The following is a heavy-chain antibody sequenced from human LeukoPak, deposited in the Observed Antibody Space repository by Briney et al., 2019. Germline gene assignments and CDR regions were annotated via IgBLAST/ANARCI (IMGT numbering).Heavy chain of an antibody. D-gene: IGHD5-12*01. Sequence: GGSLRLSCAASGFTSSNYWMYWVRQAPGKGLEWVSSISSSSSYIYYADSVKGRFTISRDNAKNSLYLQMDSLRAEDTAVYYCARGSGGGYGYWGQGTLVTVSS. CDR1: GFTSSNYW. CDR3: ARGSGGGYGY. CDR2: ISSSSSYI. V-gene: IGHV3-21*01. J-gene: IGHJ4*02.